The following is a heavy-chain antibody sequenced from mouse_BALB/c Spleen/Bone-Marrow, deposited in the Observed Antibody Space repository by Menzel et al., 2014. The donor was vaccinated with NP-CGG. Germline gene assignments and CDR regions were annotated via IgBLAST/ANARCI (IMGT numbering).Heavy chain of an antibody. J-gene: IGHJ3*01. Sequence: EVKLVESGGGLVRPGGSLKLSCAASGFDFSRYWMTWVRQAPGKGLEWIGEINPASSTINYTPSLKDKFIISRDNAKNTLYLQMSKVRSEDTALYYCAKNYYYGYVAYWGQGTLVTVSA. CDR1: GFDFSRYW. CDR2: INPASSTI. V-gene: IGHV4-1*02. CDR3: AKNYYYGYVAY. D-gene: IGHD1-2*01.